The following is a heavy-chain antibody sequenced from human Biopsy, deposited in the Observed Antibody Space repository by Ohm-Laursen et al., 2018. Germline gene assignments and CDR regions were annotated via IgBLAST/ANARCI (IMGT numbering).Heavy chain of an antibody. J-gene: IGHJ5*02. D-gene: IGHD6-6*01. CDR3: ARGYSRRVSIFEASIYWFDT. CDR1: GYSFSTYD. V-gene: IGHV1-8*01. CDR2: MIPSSGKT. Sequence: SVKVSCKASGYSFSTYDVNWVRQARGQGLEWMGRMIPSSGKTGYAQRFQGRVTLTMNTSISTAYMELSGLRSEDTAVYFCARGYSRRVSIFEASIYWFDTWGQGTLVTVSS.